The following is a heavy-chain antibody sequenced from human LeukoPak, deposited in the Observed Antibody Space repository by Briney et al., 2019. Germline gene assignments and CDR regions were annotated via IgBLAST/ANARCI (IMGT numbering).Heavy chain of an antibody. J-gene: IGHJ4*02. CDR1: GGPISSGNSY. Sequence: KPSETLTLTCTVSGGPISSGNSYWAWIRQPPGKGPEWIASIPYSGSTSYNPSLKSRVTISVDTSKNQFSLKLISVTAADTAVYYCARPQRSGGYGGFDYCGQGTLVTVSS. CDR3: ARPQRSGGYGGFDY. V-gene: IGHV4-39*01. CDR2: IPYSGST. D-gene: IGHD6-19*01.